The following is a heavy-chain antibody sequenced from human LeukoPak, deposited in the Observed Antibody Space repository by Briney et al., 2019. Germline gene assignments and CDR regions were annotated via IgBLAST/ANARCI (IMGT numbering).Heavy chain of an antibody. CDR1: GFTFNNAW. Sequence: PGGSLRLSCAASGFTFNNAWMSWVRQAPGKGLEWVGRIKSIADGGTTDYAAPVKGRFTISRDDSKNTLYLQMNSLKTEDTAVYYCTTITPAGFLDYWGQGTLVTVSS. V-gene: IGHV3-15*01. CDR3: TTITPAGFLDY. J-gene: IGHJ4*02. CDR2: IKSIADGGTT. D-gene: IGHD6-13*01.